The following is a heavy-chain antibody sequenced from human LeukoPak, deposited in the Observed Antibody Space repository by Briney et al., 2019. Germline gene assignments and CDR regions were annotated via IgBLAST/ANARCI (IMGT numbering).Heavy chain of an antibody. CDR1: GGSISSYY. J-gene: IGHJ6*04. D-gene: IGHD3-16*01. V-gene: IGHV4-59*01. CDR2: IYYSGST. CDR3: ARSLKGAGMDV. Sequence: SETLSLTCTVSGGSISSYYWSWIRQPPGQGLEWIGYIYYSGSTNYNPSLKSRVAISVDTSKNQFSLKLSSVTAADTAVYYCARSLKGAGMDVWGKGSTVTVSS.